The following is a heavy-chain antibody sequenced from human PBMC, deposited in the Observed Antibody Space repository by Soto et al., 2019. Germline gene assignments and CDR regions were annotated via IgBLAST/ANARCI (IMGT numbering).Heavy chain of an antibody. CDR1: GGSVSSGSYY. J-gene: IGHJ6*02. V-gene: IGHV4-61*01. Sequence: QVQLQESGPGLVKPSETLSLTCTVSGGSVSSGSYYWSWIRQPPGKGLEWIGYFFNSGSTNYNPSLKSRVTISVDTSKSQFSLKLSSVTAADAAVYYCAATYCGGDCDDYYYYYAMDVWGQGTTVTVSS. CDR2: FFNSGST. CDR3: AATYCGGDCDDYYYYYAMDV. D-gene: IGHD2-21*02.